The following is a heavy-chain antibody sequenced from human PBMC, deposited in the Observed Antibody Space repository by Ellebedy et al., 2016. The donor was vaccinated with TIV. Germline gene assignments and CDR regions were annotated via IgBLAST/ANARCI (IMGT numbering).Heavy chain of an antibody. V-gene: IGHV1-46*01. D-gene: IGHD2-2*01. CDR2: ISPTGT. CDR1: GYTFSIYN. Sequence: AASVKVSCKVSGYTFSIYNTHWVRQAPGQRLEWMGIISPTGTRYAQKFQGRITMTRDTSTTTVYMELSSLTSEDTAVYYCTSERPQGYYFDSWGQGTLVTVSS. CDR3: TSERPQGYYFDS. J-gene: IGHJ4*02.